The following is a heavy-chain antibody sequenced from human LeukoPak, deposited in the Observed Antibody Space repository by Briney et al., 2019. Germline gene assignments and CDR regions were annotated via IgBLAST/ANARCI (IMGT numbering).Heavy chain of an antibody. CDR3: TRSYCSGGSCYYYP. Sequence: PGGSLRLPCAASGFTFSSYWMSWVRQAPGKGLEWVANIKQDGSEKYYVDSVKGRFTISRDSAKDSLYLQMNSLRAEDTAVYYCTRSYCSGGSCYYYPWGQGTLVTVSS. J-gene: IGHJ4*02. D-gene: IGHD2-15*01. CDR1: GFTFSSYW. V-gene: IGHV3-7*01. CDR2: IKQDGSEK.